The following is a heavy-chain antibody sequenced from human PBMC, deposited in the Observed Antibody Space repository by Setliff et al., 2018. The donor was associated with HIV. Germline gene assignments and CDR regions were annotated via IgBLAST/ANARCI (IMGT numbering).Heavy chain of an antibody. Sequence: ASVKVSCKASGYTFTSYAMNWVRQAPGQGLEWMGWINPGHGTTHYALQFQDRVTMTSDTSTSTVYMELTSLTSEDTAMYFCAGVPGGGGNWFDPWGQGTLVTVSS. CDR3: AGVPGGGGNWFDP. J-gene: IGHJ5*02. V-gene: IGHV1-3*01. CDR2: INPGHGTT. D-gene: IGHD3-16*01. CDR1: GYTFTSYA.